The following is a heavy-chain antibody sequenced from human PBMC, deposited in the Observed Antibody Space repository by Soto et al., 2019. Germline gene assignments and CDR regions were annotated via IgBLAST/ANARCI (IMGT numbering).Heavy chain of an antibody. CDR2: ISTTSSSI. CDR3: ARKGVAFDY. V-gene: IGHV3-48*02. CDR1: VFTFRSYR. Sequence: GPLRVSCAAPVFTFRSYRMNWVRQAPGKGLEWISYISTTSSSIYYADSVKGRFTISRDNAKNSLFLQMNSLRDEDTAVYYCARKGVAFDYWGQGALVTVSS. D-gene: IGHD3-3*01. J-gene: IGHJ4*02.